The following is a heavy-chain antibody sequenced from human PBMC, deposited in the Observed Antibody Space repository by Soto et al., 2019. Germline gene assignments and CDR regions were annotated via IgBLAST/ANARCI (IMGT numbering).Heavy chain of an antibody. J-gene: IGHJ4*02. CDR1: GFTFTNFA. CDR3: ARDAYSDKYFSDY. Sequence: PGGSLRLSCGAPGFTFTNFAMHWVRQAPGKGLEWVAVISKDGSKTDFADSVKGRFTISRENSKNTVYLQMNSLTREDTALYYCARDAYSDKYFSDYWGLGTLVTVSS. V-gene: IGHV3-30*03. CDR2: ISKDGSKT. D-gene: IGHD5-18*01.